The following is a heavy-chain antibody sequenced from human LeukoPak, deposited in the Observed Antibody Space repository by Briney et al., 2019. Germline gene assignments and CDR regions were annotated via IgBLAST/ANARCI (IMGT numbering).Heavy chain of an antibody. CDR3: TRGPIQQWVYYGMDV. CDR2: IRSKTYGGTT. Sequence: QPGRSLRLSCTASGFTFGDHAMSWVRQAPGKGLEWVGFIRSKTYGGTTEYAASVKGRFTISRDDSKSIAYLQMNSLKTEDTAVYYCTRGPIQQWVYYGMDVWGQGTTVTVSS. J-gene: IGHJ6*02. V-gene: IGHV3-49*04. CDR1: GFTFGDHA. D-gene: IGHD5-18*01.